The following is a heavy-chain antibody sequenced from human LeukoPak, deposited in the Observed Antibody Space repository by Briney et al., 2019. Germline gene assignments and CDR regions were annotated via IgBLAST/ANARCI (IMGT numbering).Heavy chain of an antibody. J-gene: IGHJ4*02. CDR3: AHTQAYYDSSGYYRDY. CDR1: GGSISSGSYY. CDR2: IYTSGST. Sequence: SQTLSLTCTVSGGSISSGSYYWSWIRQPAGKGLEWIGRIYTSGSTNYNPSLKSRVTISVDTSKNQFSLKLSSVTAADTAVYYCAHTQAYYDSSGYYRDYWGQGTLVTVSS. D-gene: IGHD3-22*01. V-gene: IGHV4-61*02.